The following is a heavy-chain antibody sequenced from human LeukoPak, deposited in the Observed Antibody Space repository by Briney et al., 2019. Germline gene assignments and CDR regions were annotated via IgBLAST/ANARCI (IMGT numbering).Heavy chain of an antibody. CDR3: ARTYYGSGGTPGWWFDP. D-gene: IGHD3-10*01. Sequence: SETLSLTCTVSGCSISSYYWSWIRQPPGKGLEWIGYIYYSGSTNYNPSLKSRVTISVDTSKNQFSLQLSSVTAADTAVYYCARTYYGSGGTPGWWFDPWGQGTLVTVSS. CDR1: GCSISSYY. V-gene: IGHV4-59*01. J-gene: IGHJ5*02. CDR2: IYYSGST.